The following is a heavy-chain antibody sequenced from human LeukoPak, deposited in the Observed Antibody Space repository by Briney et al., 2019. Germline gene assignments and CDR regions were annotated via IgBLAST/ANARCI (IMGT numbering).Heavy chain of an antibody. Sequence: ASVKVSCKASGYTFTSYDINWVRQATGQGLEWMGWMNPNSGNTGYAQKFQGRVTMTRNTSISTAYMELSSLRSEDTAVYYCARGIDSGYDLYYYYYYMDVWGKGTTVTISS. D-gene: IGHD5-12*01. CDR3: ARGIDSGYDLYYYYYYMDV. CDR2: MNPNSGNT. J-gene: IGHJ6*03. V-gene: IGHV1-8*01. CDR1: GYTFTSYD.